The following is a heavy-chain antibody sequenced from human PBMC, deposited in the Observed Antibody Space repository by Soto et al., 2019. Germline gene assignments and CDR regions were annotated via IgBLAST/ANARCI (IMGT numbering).Heavy chain of an antibody. CDR1: GFTFSRYS. D-gene: IGHD4-4*01. V-gene: IGHV3-30*03. CDR3: ARELQLDGWYFDY. Sequence: PGGSLRLSCAASGFTFSRYSMHWVRQAPGKGLEWLAVISSDGNIKYYADSVMGRFTSSRDNSKDTVYLQINSLRAEDTAIYYCARELQLDGWYFDYWGQGTLVTVSS. J-gene: IGHJ4*02. CDR2: ISSDGNIK.